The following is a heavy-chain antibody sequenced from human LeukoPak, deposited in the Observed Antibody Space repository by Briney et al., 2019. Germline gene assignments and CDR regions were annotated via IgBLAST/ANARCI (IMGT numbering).Heavy chain of an antibody. D-gene: IGHD3-10*01. CDR1: GGAFSGYF. CDR3: ARGSALTMGIDP. V-gene: IGHV4-34*01. Sequence: SETLSLTCAVYGGAFSGYFWTWIRQPPGKGLEWIGEVNHSGSTNCNLSLKSRVTISVDTSKNQFSLNLTSVTAADTATYYCARGSALTMGIDPWGQGTLVTVSS. CDR2: VNHSGST. J-gene: IGHJ5*01.